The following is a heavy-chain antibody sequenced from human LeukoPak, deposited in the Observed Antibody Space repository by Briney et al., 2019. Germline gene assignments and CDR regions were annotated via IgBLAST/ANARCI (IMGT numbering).Heavy chain of an antibody. CDR3: ARDLNRYGESDP. CDR1: GFTVSSNY. CDR2: IYSGGST. J-gene: IGHJ5*02. D-gene: IGHD5-18*01. V-gene: IGHV3-53*01. Sequence: GGSLRLSCAAYGFTVSSNYMSWVRQAPGKGLEWVSVIYSGGSTYYADSVKGRFTISRDNSKNTLYLQMNSLRAEDTAVYYCARDLNRYGESDPWGQGTLVTVSS.